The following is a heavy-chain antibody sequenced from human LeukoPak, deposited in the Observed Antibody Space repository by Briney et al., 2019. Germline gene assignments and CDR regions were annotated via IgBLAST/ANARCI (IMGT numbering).Heavy chain of an antibody. CDR2: ISTSGGTK. CDR3: AKEAQLLWFGELFLTGMDV. CDR1: GFTFSSFE. Sequence: QSGGSLRLSCAASGFTFSSFEMNWVRQAPGRGLEWLSHISTSGGTKYYADSVKGRFTISRDNSKNTLYLQMNSLRAEDTAVYYCAKEAQLLWFGELFLTGMDVWGKGTTVTVSS. V-gene: IGHV3-48*01. J-gene: IGHJ6*04. D-gene: IGHD3-10*01.